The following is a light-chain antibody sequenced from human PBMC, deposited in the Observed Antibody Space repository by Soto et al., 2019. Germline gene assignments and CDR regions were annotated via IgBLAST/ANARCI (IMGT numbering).Light chain of an antibody. Sequence: IVLTQSPGTLSSSPGERATLSCRASRSVSANNLAWYQQRPGQAPRLLIYGASRRATGIPDRFSGSGSGTDFTLTISRLEPEDFAVYYCQQYGSSPGTFGQGTKVDIK. J-gene: IGKJ1*01. V-gene: IGKV3-20*01. CDR2: GAS. CDR3: QQYGSSPGT. CDR1: RSVSANN.